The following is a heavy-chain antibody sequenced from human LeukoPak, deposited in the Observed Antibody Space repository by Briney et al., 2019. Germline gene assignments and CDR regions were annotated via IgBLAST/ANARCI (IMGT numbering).Heavy chain of an antibody. D-gene: IGHD3-22*01. Sequence: ASVKVSCKASGYTFTGYYMHWVRQATGQGLEWMGRINPNSGGTSYSRQLQGRVSMTRDTSISNAYWELSKLRSDDTAVYYCARERIGYYDSSGYAFDIWGQGTMVTVSS. CDR1: GYTFTGYY. J-gene: IGHJ3*02. V-gene: IGHV1-2*06. CDR2: INPNSGGT. CDR3: ARERIGYYDSSGYAFDI.